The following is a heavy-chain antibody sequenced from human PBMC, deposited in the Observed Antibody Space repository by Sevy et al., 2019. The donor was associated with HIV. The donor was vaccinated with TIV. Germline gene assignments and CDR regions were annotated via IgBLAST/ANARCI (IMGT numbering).Heavy chain of an antibody. CDR2: IYPGDSDT. V-gene: IGHV5-51*01. D-gene: IGHD2-15*01. CDR1: GYSFTSYW. CDR3: ARPYCSGGSCYSLSTAYFDY. Sequence: GESLKISCKGSGYSFTSYWIGWVRQMPGKGLEWMGIIYPGDSDTRNSPSFQGQVTISADKSISTAYLQWSSLKASDTAMYYCARPYCSGGSCYSLSTAYFDYWGQGTLVTVSS. J-gene: IGHJ4*02.